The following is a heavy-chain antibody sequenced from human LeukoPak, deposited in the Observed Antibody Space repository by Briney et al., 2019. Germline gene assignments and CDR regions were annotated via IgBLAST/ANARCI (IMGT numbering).Heavy chain of an antibody. CDR2: INDSYSHI. CDR1: GFTFSSYS. CDR3: ARDRPPYGGYGTAPLCY. J-gene: IGHJ4*02. V-gene: IGHV3-21*01. Sequence: GGSLRLSCAASGFTFSSYSMNWVRQAPGKGLEWVSSINDSYSHIYYADSVKGRFTISRDNAKNSLYLQMNSLRAEDTAVYYCARDRPPYGGYGTAPLCYWGQGTLVTVSS. D-gene: IGHD5-12*01.